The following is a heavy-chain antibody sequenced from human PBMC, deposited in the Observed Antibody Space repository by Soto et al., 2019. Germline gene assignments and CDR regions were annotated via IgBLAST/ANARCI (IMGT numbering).Heavy chain of an antibody. J-gene: IGHJ4*02. CDR3: ARVVRVGAMIY. Sequence: QVQLVESGGGLVKPGGSLRLSCAASGFSFSDYYMSWIRQAPGKGLEWLAYISSSADTIDYADSVKGRFSISRDNAKNTLYLQMNSLRAEDTAVYYCARVVRVGAMIYWGQGTLVSVSS. D-gene: IGHD1-26*01. CDR2: ISSSADTI. V-gene: IGHV3-11*01. CDR1: GFSFSDYY.